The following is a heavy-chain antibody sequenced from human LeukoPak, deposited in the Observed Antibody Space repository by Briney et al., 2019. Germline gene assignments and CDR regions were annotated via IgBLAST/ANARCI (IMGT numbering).Heavy chain of an antibody. V-gene: IGHV1-2*02. CDR2: INPNSGGT. J-gene: IGHJ4*02. Sequence: ASVKASCKASGYTFTGYYMHWVRQAPGQGLESMGWINPNSGGTNYAQKFQGRVTMTRDTSISTAYMELSRLRSDDTAVYYCARVSTYSGSYHYWGQGTLVTVSS. CDR3: ARVSTYSGSYHY. CDR1: GYTFTGYY. D-gene: IGHD1-26*01.